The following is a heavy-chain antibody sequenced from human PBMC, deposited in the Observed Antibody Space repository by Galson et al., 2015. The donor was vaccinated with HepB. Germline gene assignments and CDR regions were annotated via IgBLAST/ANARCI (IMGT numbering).Heavy chain of an antibody. J-gene: IGHJ5*02. CDR1: GYTFTGYY. CDR2: INPNSGGT. D-gene: IGHD6-13*01. Sequence: SVKVSCKASGYTFTGYYMHWVRQAPGQGLEWMGWINPNSGGTNYAQKFQGRVTMTRDTSISTAYMELSRLRSDDTAVYYCARDFEYSSSWTGFDPWGQGTLVTVSS. CDR3: ARDFEYSSSWTGFDP. V-gene: IGHV1-2*02.